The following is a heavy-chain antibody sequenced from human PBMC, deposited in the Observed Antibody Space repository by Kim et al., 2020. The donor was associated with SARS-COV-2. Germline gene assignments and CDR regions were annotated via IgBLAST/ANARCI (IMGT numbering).Heavy chain of an antibody. V-gene: IGHV3-30*07. D-gene: IGHD2-21*02. CDR3: AREDMVTGTDAFDI. J-gene: IGHJ3*02. Sequence: ADTVKGRFTISRDNSKNTLYLQMNSLRAEDTAVYYCAREDMVTGTDAFDIWGQGTMVTVSS.